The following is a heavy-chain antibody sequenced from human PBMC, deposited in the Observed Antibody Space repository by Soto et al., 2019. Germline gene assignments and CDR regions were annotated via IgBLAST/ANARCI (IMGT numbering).Heavy chain of an antibody. V-gene: IGHV3-15*05. CDR3: TETLGH. CDR1: GFSISDTW. D-gene: IGHD3-16*01. CDR2: IKSKSAGGTT. J-gene: IGHJ4*02. Sequence: GGSLRLSCAAAGFSISDTWMTWVRQSPGKGLEWVGRIKSKSAGGTTDYAAPVKGRFTISRDESKNTLYLQMNSLKSEDTAVYYCTETLGHWGQGAQVTVSS.